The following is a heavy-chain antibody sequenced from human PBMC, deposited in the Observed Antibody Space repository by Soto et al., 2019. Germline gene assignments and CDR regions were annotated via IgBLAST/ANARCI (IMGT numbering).Heavy chain of an antibody. CDR1: GFTFSSYW. V-gene: IGHV3-7*01. CDR2: IKQDGSEK. J-gene: IGHJ5*02. CDR3: ARDREFRPHNWFDP. Sequence: GGSLRLSCAASGFTFSSYWMSWVRQAPGKGLEWVANIKQDGSEKYYVDSVKGRFTISRDNAKNSLYLQMNSLRAEDTAVYYCARDREFRPHNWFDPWGQGTLVTVSS. D-gene: IGHD2-21*01.